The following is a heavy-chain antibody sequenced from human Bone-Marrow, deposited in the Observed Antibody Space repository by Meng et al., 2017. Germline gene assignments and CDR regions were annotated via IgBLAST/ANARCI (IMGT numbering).Heavy chain of an antibody. CDR2: IYYSGST. V-gene: IGHV4-30-4*01. Sequence: QVQLQESGPGLVKPSLTLSLTCTVSGGSISSGDYYWSWIRQPPGKGLEWIGYIYYSGSTYYNPSLKSRVTISVDTSKNQFSLKLSSVTAADTAVYYCASSMTTVTAEIDYWGQGTLVTVSS. D-gene: IGHD4-17*01. J-gene: IGHJ4*02. CDR1: GGSISSGDYY. CDR3: ASSMTTVTAEIDY.